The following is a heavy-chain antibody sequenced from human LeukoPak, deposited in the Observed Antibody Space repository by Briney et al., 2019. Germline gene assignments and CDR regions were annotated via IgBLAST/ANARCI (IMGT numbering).Heavy chain of an antibody. D-gene: IGHD3-16*02. Sequence: PGGSLRLSCTASGFTFSSCAMTWVRQAPGKGLQWVSTISGSGGSTYYAASVKGRLTISRDNSKNTLYLQMNSLRAEDTAVYYCARGAEKKYYDYVWGSYRAHYYYYGMDVWGQGTTVTVSS. J-gene: IGHJ6*02. V-gene: IGHV3-23*01. CDR1: GFTFSSCA. CDR2: ISGSGGST. CDR3: ARGAEKKYYDYVWGSYRAHYYYYGMDV.